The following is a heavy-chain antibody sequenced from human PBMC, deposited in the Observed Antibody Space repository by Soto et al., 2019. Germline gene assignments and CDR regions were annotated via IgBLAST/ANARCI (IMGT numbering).Heavy chain of an antibody. D-gene: IGHD3-10*01. Sequence: QVQLVESGGGVVQPGRSLRLSCAASGFAFSSYGMHWVRQAPGKGLEWVALIWYDGSNKYYADSVKGRFTISRDNSKNTLYLQMNGLRVEDTAVYFCETRFYYGSGSFHLDYWGQGTLVTASS. CDR3: ETRFYYGSGSFHLDY. CDR1: GFAFSSYG. V-gene: IGHV3-33*08. J-gene: IGHJ4*02. CDR2: IWYDGSNK.